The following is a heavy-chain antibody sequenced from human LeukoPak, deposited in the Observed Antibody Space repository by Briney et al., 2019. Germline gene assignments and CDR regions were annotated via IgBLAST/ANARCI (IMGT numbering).Heavy chain of an antibody. CDR1: GFTFSSYG. CDR3: AKGGGWLYYFDY. Sequence: GGSLRLSCAASGFTFSSYGMHWVRQAPGKGLEWVTFIRYDGSNKYYADSVKGRFTISRDNSKNTLYLQMNSLRAEDTAIYYCAKGGGWLYYFDYWGQGTLVTVSS. D-gene: IGHD6-19*01. J-gene: IGHJ4*02. V-gene: IGHV3-30*02. CDR2: IRYDGSNK.